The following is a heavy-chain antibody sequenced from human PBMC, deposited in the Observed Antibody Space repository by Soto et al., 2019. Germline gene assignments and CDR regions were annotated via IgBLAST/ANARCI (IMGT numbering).Heavy chain of an antibody. D-gene: IGHD2-15*01. Sequence: SVRVSCKASGYKFTTYFIHWVRQAPGQGLEWMGMIHPSGDTGYAQKFRGRVTMTIDTSTTTAYMELRNLTSEDTAVYFSVRGYCTTSACSGDFQFWGQGTLVTVSS. V-gene: IGHV1-46*01. CDR3: VRGYCTTSACSGDFQF. J-gene: IGHJ1*01. CDR1: GYKFTTYF. CDR2: IHPSGDT.